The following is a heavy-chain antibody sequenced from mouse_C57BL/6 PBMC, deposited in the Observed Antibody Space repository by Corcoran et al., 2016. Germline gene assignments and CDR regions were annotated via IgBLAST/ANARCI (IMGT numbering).Heavy chain of an antibody. CDR2: INTYSGVP. CDR3: ARGYDYDGAYYFDC. Sequence: QIQLVQSGPELKKPGETVKISCKASGYTFTTYGMSWVKQAPGKGLKWMGWINTYSGVPTYADDFKGRFAFSLETSASTAYLQINNLKNEDTATYFCARGYDYDGAYYFDCWGQGTTLTVSS. D-gene: IGHD2-4*01. J-gene: IGHJ2*01. V-gene: IGHV9-3*01. CDR1: GYTFTTYG.